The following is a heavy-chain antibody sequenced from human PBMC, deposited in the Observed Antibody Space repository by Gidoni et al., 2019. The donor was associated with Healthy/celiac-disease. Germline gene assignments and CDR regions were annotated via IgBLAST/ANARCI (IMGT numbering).Heavy chain of an antibody. CDR1: GVPISSYY. J-gene: IGHJ4*02. D-gene: IGHD1-26*01. CDR3: ARDVEVGGTNYFDY. CDR2: IYYSGST. Sequence: QVQLQESGPGLVKPSETLSLTCTVAGVPISSYYWSWLRQPPGKGLEWIGYIYYSGSTNYNPSLKSRVTISVDTSKNQFSLKLSSVTAADTAVYYCARDVEVGGTNYFDYWGQGTLVTVSS. V-gene: IGHV4-59*01.